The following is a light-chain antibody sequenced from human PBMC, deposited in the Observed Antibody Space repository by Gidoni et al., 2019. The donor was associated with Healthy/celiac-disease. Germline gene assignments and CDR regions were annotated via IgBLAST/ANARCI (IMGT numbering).Light chain of an antibody. CDR1: QSISSY. CDR3: QQGYSTPRT. Sequence: DIQITQSPSSLSASVGDRVTITCRASQSISSYLNRYQQKPGKAPKLLIYAASSLQRGVPARFSGSGSGTDVTLTISSLQPEDFATYYCQQGYSTPRTFGQGTKVEIK. CDR2: AAS. J-gene: IGKJ1*01. V-gene: IGKV1-39*01.